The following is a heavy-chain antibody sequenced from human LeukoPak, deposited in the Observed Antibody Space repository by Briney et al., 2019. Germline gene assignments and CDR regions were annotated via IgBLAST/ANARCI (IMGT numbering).Heavy chain of an antibody. J-gene: IGHJ6*03. D-gene: IGHD2-2*01. CDR2: IRYDGSNK. Sequence: GGSLRLSCAASGFTFSSYGFHWVRQAPGKGLEWVAFIRYDGSNKYYADAVKGRFTISRDNSKNTLYLQMNSLRAEDTAVYYCARGPDCSSTSCYRPRYYYYYMDVWGKGTTVTVSS. CDR1: GFTFSSYG. V-gene: IGHV3-30*02. CDR3: ARGPDCSSTSCYRPRYYYYYMDV.